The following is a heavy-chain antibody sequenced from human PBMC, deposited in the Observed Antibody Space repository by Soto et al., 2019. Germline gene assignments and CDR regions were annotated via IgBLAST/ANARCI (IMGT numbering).Heavy chain of an antibody. CDR2: ISGSGGST. Sequence: PGGSLRLSCAASGFTFSSYAMSWVRQAPGKGLEWVSAISGSGGSTYYADSVKGRFTISRDNSKNTLYLQMNSLRAEDTAVYYCAKGLGVYYYYGMDVWGRGTTVTVSS. V-gene: IGHV3-23*01. J-gene: IGHJ6*02. D-gene: IGHD3-10*01. CDR3: AKGLGVYYYYGMDV. CDR1: GFTFSSYA.